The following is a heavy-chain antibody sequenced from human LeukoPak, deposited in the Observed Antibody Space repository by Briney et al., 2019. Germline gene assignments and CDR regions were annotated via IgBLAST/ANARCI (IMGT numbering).Heavy chain of an antibody. CDR1: GGTFSSYA. CDR2: IIPIFGTA. Sequence: SVKVSCKASGGTFSSYAISWVRQAPGQGLEWMGGIIPIFGTANYAQKFQGRVTITADESTSTAYMELSRLRSDDTAVYYCASGLLMNTVTITFDPWGQGTLVTVSS. J-gene: IGHJ5*02. CDR3: ASGLLMNTVTITFDP. D-gene: IGHD4-17*01. V-gene: IGHV1-69*13.